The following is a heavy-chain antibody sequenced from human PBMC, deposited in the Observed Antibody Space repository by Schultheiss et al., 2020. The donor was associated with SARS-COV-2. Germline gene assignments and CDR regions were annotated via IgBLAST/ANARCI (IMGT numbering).Heavy chain of an antibody. V-gene: IGHV3-30-3*02. D-gene: IGHD5-24*01. CDR1: GFTVSSNH. CDR3: AKVWLQLGDAFDI. Sequence: GGSLRLSCAPSGFTVSSNHMTWVRQAPGKGLEWVTFISSDGSNQYNGDSVKGRFTISRDNSKNTLDLQMNSLRDEDTAVYYCAKVWLQLGDAFDIWGQGTMVTVSS. CDR2: ISSDGSNQ. J-gene: IGHJ3*02.